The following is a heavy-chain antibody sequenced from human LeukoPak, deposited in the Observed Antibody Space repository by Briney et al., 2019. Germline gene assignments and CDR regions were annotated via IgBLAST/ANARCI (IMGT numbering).Heavy chain of an antibody. D-gene: IGHD2-2*01. Sequence: GGSLRLSCAASGFTFSSYSMNWVRQAPGKGLEWVSSISSSSSYIYYADSVKGRFTISRDNAKNSLYLQMNSLRAEDTAVYYCASVASRIVEVPAASSVAWGQGTLVTVSS. J-gene: IGHJ5*02. CDR2: ISSSSSYI. V-gene: IGHV3-21*01. CDR3: ASVASRIVEVPAASSVA. CDR1: GFTFSSYS.